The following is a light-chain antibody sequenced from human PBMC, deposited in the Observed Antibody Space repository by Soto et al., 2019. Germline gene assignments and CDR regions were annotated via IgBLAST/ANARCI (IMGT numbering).Light chain of an antibody. CDR3: HQYGSSPYT. J-gene: IGKJ2*01. V-gene: IGKV3-20*01. CDR1: QSVSSSY. Sequence: EIVLTQSPGTLSLSPGERATLSCRASQSVSSSYLAWDQQKPGQAPRLLIYGASSRATGIPDRFSCSGSGTDFTLTISRLEPEDIAFYYCHQYGSSPYTFGQGTKLEIK. CDR2: GAS.